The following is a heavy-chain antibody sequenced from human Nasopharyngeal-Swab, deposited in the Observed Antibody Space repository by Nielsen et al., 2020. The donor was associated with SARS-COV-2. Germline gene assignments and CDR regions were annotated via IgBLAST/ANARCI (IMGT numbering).Heavy chain of an antibody. CDR2: IYTSGST. D-gene: IGHD3-3*01. J-gene: IGHJ5*02. CDR1: GGSISSYY. CDR3: ARDSDYYDFWSGYPYNWFDP. V-gene: IGHV4-4*07. Sequence: LETLSLTCTVSGGSISSYYWSWIRQPAGKGLEWIGRIYTSGSTNYNPSLKSRVTMSVDTSKNQFSLKLSSVTAADTAVYYCARDSDYYDFWSGYPYNWFDPWGQGTLVTVSS.